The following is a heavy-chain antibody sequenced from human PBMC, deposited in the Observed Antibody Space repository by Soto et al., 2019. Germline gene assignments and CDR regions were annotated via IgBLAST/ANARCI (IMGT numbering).Heavy chain of an antibody. J-gene: IGHJ4*02. D-gene: IGHD6-19*01. CDR1: GYTFTGYY. CDR3: ARAMGKVAVAGDDY. Sequence: ASVKVSCKASGYTFTGYYMHWVRQAPGQGLEWMGWINPNSGGTNYAQKFQGRVTMTRDTSISTAYMELSRLRSDDTAVYYCARAMGKVAVAGDDYGGQGTLVTVSS. CDR2: INPNSGGT. V-gene: IGHV1-2*02.